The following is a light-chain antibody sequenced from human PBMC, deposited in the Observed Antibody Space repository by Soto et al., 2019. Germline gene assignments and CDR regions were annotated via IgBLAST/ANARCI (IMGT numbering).Light chain of an antibody. CDR3: QVWESSGDRAGE. CDR2: DDS. J-gene: IGLJ2*01. CDR1: NIGSKS. V-gene: IGLV3-21*02. Sequence: SYELTQPLSVSLAPGQTARITCGGNNIGSKSVHWYQQKPRQAPVLVVYDDSDRPSGIPERFSGSNSGNTATLTISRVEAGDEADYYCQVWESSGDRAGEFGGGTKLTVL.